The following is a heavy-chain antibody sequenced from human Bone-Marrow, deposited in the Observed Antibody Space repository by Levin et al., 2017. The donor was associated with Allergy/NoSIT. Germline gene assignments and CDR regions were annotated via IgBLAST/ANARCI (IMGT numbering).Heavy chain of an antibody. J-gene: IGHJ4*02. CDR1: GFNFSHYV. Sequence: GGSLRLSCAASGFNFSHYVMTWVRQAPGKGLEWVSSISFSGGNTYYADSVKGRFTISRDNSKNTLDLQMNSLRVDDTAEYYCAKNKWPVMSNPNLFDSWGQGTLVTVSS. CDR2: ISFSGGNT. D-gene: IGHD4-11*01. V-gene: IGHV3-23*01. CDR3: AKNKWPVMSNPNLFDS.